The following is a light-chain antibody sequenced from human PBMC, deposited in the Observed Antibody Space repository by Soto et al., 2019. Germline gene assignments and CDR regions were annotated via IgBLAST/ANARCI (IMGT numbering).Light chain of an antibody. Sequence: IVMTHSAATLSVSPWERASLSFRASQSVSSNLAWYQQKPGQAPRLLIYGASTRATGIPARFSGSGSGTEFTLTISSLQSADFGVYYCQQYHNWPQTFGQGTKVDIK. CDR2: GAS. CDR3: QQYHNWPQT. J-gene: IGKJ1*01. V-gene: IGKV3-15*01. CDR1: QSVSSN.